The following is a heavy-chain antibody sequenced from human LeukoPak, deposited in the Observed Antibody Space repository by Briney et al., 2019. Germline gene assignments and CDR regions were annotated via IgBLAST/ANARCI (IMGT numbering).Heavy chain of an antibody. D-gene: IGHD2-8*01. J-gene: IGHJ6*02. V-gene: IGHV3-21*01. Sequence: GGSLRLSCAASGFTFSSYSMTWVRQAPGKGLEWVSSISSSSSYIYYADSVEGRFTISRDNAKNSLYLQMNSLRAEDTAVYYCARDGAPMLYCTNGVCSLQDYYGMDVWGQGTTVTVSS. CDR3: ARDGAPMLYCTNGVCSLQDYYGMDV. CDR1: GFTFSSYS. CDR2: ISSSSSYI.